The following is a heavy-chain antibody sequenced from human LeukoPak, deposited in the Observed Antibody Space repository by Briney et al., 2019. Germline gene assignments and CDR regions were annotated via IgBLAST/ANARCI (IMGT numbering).Heavy chain of an antibody. CDR1: GGSISSSSYY. D-gene: IGHD7-27*01. CDR2: IYYSGST. CDR3: ATQRLTGVPLTYWYFDL. V-gene: IGHV4-39*01. Sequence: SETLSLTCTVSGGSISSSSYYWGWIRQPPGMGLEWIGSIYYSGSTYYNPSLKSRVTISVDTSKNQFSLKLSSVTAADTAVYYCATQRLTGVPLTYWYFDLWGRGTLVTVSS. J-gene: IGHJ2*01.